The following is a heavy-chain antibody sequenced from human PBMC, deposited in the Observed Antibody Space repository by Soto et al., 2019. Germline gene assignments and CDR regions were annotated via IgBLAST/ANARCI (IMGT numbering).Heavy chain of an antibody. CDR2: INHSGST. D-gene: IGHD6-19*01. V-gene: IGHV4-34*01. Sequence: SETLSLTCAGYGGSFSCYYWSWIRQPPGKGLEWIGEINHSGSTNYNPSLKSRVTISVDTSKNQFSLKLSSVTAADTAVYYCARLGIAVAGTSRVRAFDIWGQGTMVTVSS. CDR3: ARLGIAVAGTSRVRAFDI. J-gene: IGHJ3*02. CDR1: GGSFSCYY.